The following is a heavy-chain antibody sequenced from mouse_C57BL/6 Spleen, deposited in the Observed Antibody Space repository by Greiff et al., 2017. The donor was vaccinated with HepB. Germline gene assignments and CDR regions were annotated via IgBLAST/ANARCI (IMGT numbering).Heavy chain of an antibody. V-gene: IGHV5-4*01. CDR3: ARNDGYSYYYAMDY. Sequence: EVQRVESGGGLVKPGGSLKLSCAASGFTFSSYAMSWVRQTPEKRLEWVATISDGGSYTYYPDNVKGRFTISRDNAKNNLYLQMSHLKSEDTAMYYCARNDGYSYYYAMDYWGQGTSVTVSS. J-gene: IGHJ4*01. D-gene: IGHD2-3*01. CDR1: GFTFSSYA. CDR2: ISDGGSYT.